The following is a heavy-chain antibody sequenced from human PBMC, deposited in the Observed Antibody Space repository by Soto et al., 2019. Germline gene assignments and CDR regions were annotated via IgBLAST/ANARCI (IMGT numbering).Heavy chain of an antibody. CDR2: FDPEDGET. D-gene: IGHD3-10*01. J-gene: IGHJ4*02. CDR3: ATGGDFYGSGSYYNWLDY. V-gene: IGHV1-24*01. Sequence: ASVKVSCKVSGYTLTELSMHWVRQAPGKGLEWMGGFDPEDGETIYAQKFQGRVTMTEDTSTDTAYMELSSLRSEDTAVYYCATGGDFYGSGSYYNWLDYWGQGTLVTVSS. CDR1: GYTLTELS.